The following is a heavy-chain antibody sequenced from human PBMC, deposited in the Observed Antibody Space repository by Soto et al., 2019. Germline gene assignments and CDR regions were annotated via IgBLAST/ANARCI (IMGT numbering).Heavy chain of an antibody. CDR3: PKERGNGGGYILAY. D-gene: IGHD5-18*01. CDR1: GFTFASFA. Sequence: EVQLLESGGGLVQPGGSLRLSCAASGFTFASFAMSWVRQAPGKGLEWVSAISGGSASSTYYADSVKGRFTISRDISKTPLNLKRNSWKAEERAEYNWPKERGNGGGYILAYWGQEPRVTVPS. CDR2: ISGGSASST. V-gene: IGHV3-23*01. J-gene: IGHJ4*02.